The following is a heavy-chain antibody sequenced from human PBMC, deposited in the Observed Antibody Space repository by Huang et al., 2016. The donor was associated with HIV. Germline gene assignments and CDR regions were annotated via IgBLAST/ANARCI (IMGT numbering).Heavy chain of an antibody. CDR3: AKDVRMFDP. V-gene: IGHV3-23*01. Sequence: EVQLLESGGGLVQPGGSLRLACAASGFTFSSYAMSWVRRAPGKGLGWVSAISGSGGSTYYADAGKGRFTISRDNSKNTLYLQMNSLRAEDTAVYYCAKDVRMFDPWGQGTLVTVSS. J-gene: IGHJ5*02. CDR2: ISGSGGST. CDR1: GFTFSSYA.